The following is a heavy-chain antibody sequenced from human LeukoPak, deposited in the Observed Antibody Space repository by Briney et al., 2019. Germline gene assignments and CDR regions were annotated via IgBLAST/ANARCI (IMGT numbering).Heavy chain of an antibody. CDR1: GASFSGYY. J-gene: IGHJ6*04. D-gene: IGHD3-10*02. Sequence: SETLSLTCAVYGASFSGYYWNWIRQPPGKGLEWIGKINHSGSTNYNPSFKSRVTISVDTSKNQFYLTLSSVTAADTAVYYCAELGITMIGGVWGKGTTVTISS. V-gene: IGHV4-34*01. CDR2: INHSGST. CDR3: AELGITMIGGV.